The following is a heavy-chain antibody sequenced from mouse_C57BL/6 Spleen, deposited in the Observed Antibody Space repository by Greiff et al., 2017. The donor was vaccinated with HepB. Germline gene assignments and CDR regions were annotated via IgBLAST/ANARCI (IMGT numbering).Heavy chain of an antibody. Sequence: EVKLVESGGGLVKPGGSLKLSCAASGFTFSDYGMHWVRQAPEKGLEWVAYISSGSSTIYYADTVKGRFTISRDNAKNTLFLQMTSLRSEDTAMYYCARSNQGYFDVWGTGTTVTVSS. J-gene: IGHJ1*03. V-gene: IGHV5-17*01. CDR2: ISSGSSTI. CDR1: GFTFSDYG. CDR3: ARSNQGYFDV. D-gene: IGHD2-5*01.